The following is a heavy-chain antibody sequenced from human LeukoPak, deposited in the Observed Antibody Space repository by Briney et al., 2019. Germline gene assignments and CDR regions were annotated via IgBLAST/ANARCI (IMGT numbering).Heavy chain of an antibody. Sequence: GGSLRLSCAASGFTFSSYWMHWVRQAPGKGLVWVSRINSDGSSTSYADSVRGRFSISRDNAKNTLYLQMNSLRAEDTAVYYCARDERLLSFLKWGQGTLVTVSS. D-gene: IGHD3-3*01. CDR1: GFTFSSYW. J-gene: IGHJ4*02. V-gene: IGHV3-74*01. CDR3: ARDERLLSFLK. CDR2: INSDGSST.